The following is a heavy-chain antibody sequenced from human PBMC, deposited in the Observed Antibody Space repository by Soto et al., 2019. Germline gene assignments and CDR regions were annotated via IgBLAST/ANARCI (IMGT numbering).Heavy chain of an antibody. CDR2: ISSSSSYI. D-gene: IGHD2-8*01. V-gene: IGHV3-21*01. CDR3: ARQSPNNGAFDI. Sequence: GGSLRLSCAASGFTFSSYSMNWVRQAPGKGLEWVSSISSSSSYIYYADSVKGRFTISRDNAKNSLYLQMNSLRAEDTVVYYGARQSPNNGAFDIWGQGTMVTVSS. J-gene: IGHJ3*02. CDR1: GFTFSSYS.